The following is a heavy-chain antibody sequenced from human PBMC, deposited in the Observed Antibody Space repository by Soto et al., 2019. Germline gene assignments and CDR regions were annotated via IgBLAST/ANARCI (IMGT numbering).Heavy chain of an antibody. J-gene: IGHJ6*02. V-gene: IGHV1-2*02. Sequence: ASVKVSCKASGYTFTGYYVHWVRQAPGQGLEWMGWIKPNSGDTHLAQRIQGRVTMNRDTSIGTAYMELRGLTSDDTAEYYCAKGGAIVAAGTRVYLYNAMDVWGQGTTVTVSS. CDR1: GYTFTGYY. CDR2: IKPNSGDT. CDR3: AKGGAIVAAGTRVYLYNAMDV. D-gene: IGHD1-26*01.